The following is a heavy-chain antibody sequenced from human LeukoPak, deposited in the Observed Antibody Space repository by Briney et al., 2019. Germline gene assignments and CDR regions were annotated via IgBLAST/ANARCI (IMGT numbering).Heavy chain of an antibody. CDR1: GFTFSSYS. CDR2: ISSSSSYI. V-gene: IGHV3-21*01. D-gene: IGHD5-12*01. CDR3: ARDRGGYGGYFDL. J-gene: IGHJ2*01. Sequence: GGSLRLSCAASGFTFSSYSMNWVRQAPGKGLEWVSSISSSSSYIYYADSVKGRFTISRDNAKNSLYLQMNSLRAEDTAVYYCARDRGGYGGYFDLWGRGTLVTVSS.